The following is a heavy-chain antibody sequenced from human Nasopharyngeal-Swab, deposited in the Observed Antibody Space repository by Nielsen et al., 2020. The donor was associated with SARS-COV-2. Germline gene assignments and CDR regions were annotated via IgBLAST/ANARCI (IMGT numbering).Heavy chain of an antibody. D-gene: IGHD3-16*01. J-gene: IGHJ5*02. CDR2: ISSSSSYI. Sequence: GESLKISCAASGFTFSSYSMNWVRRAPGKGLEWVSSISSSSSYIYYADSVKGRFTISRDNAKNSLYLQMNSLRAEDTGVYYCARGGVRSYWFDPWGQGTLVTVSS. V-gene: IGHV3-21*01. CDR3: ARGGVRSYWFDP. CDR1: GFTFSSYS.